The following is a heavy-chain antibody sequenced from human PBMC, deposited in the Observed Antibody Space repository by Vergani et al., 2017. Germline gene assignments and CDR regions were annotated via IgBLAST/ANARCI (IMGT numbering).Heavy chain of an antibody. Sequence: QEQLVQSGAEVRKPGASVKVSCKASGYNFTSFDINWVRLATGQGLEWMGWMNPKSGNTAYAAKFQGRITMTRDSSTDTAYMEMKSLRSEDTAIYFCARGALDSNYCHNWIGPWGQGTVVTVSS. V-gene: IGHV1-8*01. CDR2: MNPKSGNT. CDR1: GYNFTSFD. D-gene: IGHD3-9*01. CDR3: ARGALDSNYCHNWIGP. J-gene: IGHJ5*02.